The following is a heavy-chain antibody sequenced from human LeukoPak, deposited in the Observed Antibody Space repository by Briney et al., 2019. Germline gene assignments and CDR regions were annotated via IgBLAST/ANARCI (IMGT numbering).Heavy chain of an antibody. J-gene: IGHJ4*02. V-gene: IGHV3-15*01. Sequence: GGSLRLSCAASGFTFSSYAMSWVRQAPGKGLEWVGRIKSKTDGGTTDYAAPVKGRFTISRDDSKNTLYLQMNSLKTEDTAVYYCTTDGRFSSGWYLPFDYWGQGTLVTVSS. CDR3: TTDGRFSSGWYLPFDY. D-gene: IGHD6-19*01. CDR2: IKSKTDGGTT. CDR1: GFTFSSYA.